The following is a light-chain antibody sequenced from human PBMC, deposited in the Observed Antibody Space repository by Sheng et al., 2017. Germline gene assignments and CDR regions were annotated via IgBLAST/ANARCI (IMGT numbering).Light chain of an antibody. CDR2: EDS. V-gene: IGLV2-23*01. J-gene: IGLJ1*01. Sequence: QSALTQPASVSGSPGQSITISCTGVGTYKFVSWYQQPPGKAPKLMIYEDSKRPSGVSNRFSGSKSGNTASLTISGLQAEDEADYYCCSYADASVFVFGTGTKVTLL. CDR1: VGTYKF. CDR3: CSYADASVFV.